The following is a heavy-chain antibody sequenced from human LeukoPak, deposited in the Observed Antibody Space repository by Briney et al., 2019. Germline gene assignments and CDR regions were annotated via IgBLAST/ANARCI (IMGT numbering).Heavy chain of an antibody. J-gene: IGHJ3*02. CDR3: AKSPTDIVAVPAAILAFDI. CDR1: GFTFSSFA. D-gene: IGHD2-2*01. V-gene: IGHV3-23*01. Sequence: SGGSLRLSCAASGFTFSSFAINWVRQAPGKGLEWVSTISFSGVGTYYAASVKGRFTISRGNSRHTLYLQMNSLRAEDTAVYYCAKSPTDIVAVPAAILAFDIWGQGTMVTVSS. CDR2: ISFSGVGT.